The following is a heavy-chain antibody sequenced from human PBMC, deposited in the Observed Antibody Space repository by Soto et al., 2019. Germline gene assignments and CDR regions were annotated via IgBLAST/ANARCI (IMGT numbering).Heavy chain of an antibody. CDR2: ISAYNGNT. Sequence: ASVKVSCKASGYTFTSYGISWVRQAPGQGLEWMGWISAYNGNTNYAQKLQGRVTMTTDTSTSTAYMELRSLRSDDTAVYYCATFFCSSTSCYGDYYYYGIDVWGQGTTVTVSS. CDR1: GYTFTSYG. CDR3: ATFFCSSTSCYGDYYYYGIDV. D-gene: IGHD2-2*01. J-gene: IGHJ6*02. V-gene: IGHV1-18*04.